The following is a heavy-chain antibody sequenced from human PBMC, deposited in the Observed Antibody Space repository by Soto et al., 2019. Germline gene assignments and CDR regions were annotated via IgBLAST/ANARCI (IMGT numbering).Heavy chain of an antibody. J-gene: IGHJ6*03. V-gene: IGHV1-46*03. D-gene: IGHD4-4*01. Sequence: ASVKVSCKASGYTFTSYYMHWVRQAPGQGLEWMGIINPSGGSTSYAQKFQGRVTMTRDTSTSTVYMELSSLRSEDTAVYYCASLSSYSNYAGYYYYYYMDVWGKGTTVTVSS. CDR3: ASLSSYSNYAGYYYYYYMDV. CDR2: INPSGGST. CDR1: GYTFTSYY.